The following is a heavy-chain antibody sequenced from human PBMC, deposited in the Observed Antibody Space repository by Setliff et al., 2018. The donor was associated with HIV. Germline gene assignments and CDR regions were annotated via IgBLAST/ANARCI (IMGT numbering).Heavy chain of an antibody. Sequence: ASVKVSCKASGYTFTSYAMHWVRQAPGQRLEWMGWINAGNGNTKYSQKFQGRVTITRDTSASTAYKELSSLRSEDTAVYYCARVLGPFGIVGAFDAFDIWGQGTMVTVSS. CDR3: ARVLGPFGIVGAFDAFDI. V-gene: IGHV1-3*01. CDR1: GYTFTSYA. CDR2: INAGNGNT. D-gene: IGHD1-26*01. J-gene: IGHJ3*02.